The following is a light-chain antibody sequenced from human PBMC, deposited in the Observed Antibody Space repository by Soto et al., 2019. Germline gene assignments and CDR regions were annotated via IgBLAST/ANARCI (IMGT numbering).Light chain of an antibody. J-gene: IGKJ5*01. CDR1: QDISNY. V-gene: IGKV1-16*01. Sequence: DIQMTQSPSSLSASVGDRVTITCRASQDISNYVAWFQQKPGKAPKSLIYAASSLRSGVPSRFSGSGSGTDFTLIISNLQPDDSATYYCQHYNSYPITFGQGTRLEI. CDR3: QHYNSYPIT. CDR2: AAS.